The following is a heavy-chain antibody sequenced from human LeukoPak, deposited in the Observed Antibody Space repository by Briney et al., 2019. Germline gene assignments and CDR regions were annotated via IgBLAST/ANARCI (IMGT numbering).Heavy chain of an antibody. V-gene: IGHV4-39*01. D-gene: IGHD6-13*01. J-gene: IGHJ4*02. CDR3: ARLVASSSWWDY. Sequence: NASETLSLTCTVSGGSISSSSYYRGWIRQPPGKGLEWIGSIYYSGSTYYNPSLKSRVTISVDTSKNQFSLKLSSVTAADTAVYYCARLVASSSWWDYWGQGTLVTVSS. CDR1: GGSISSSSYY. CDR2: IYYSGST.